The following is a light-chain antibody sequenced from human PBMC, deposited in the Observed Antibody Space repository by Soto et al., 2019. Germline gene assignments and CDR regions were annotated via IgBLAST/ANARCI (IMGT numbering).Light chain of an antibody. CDR2: DAS. CDR1: QSVSSY. V-gene: IGKV3-11*01. CDR3: QQRSVWPLT. J-gene: IGKJ4*01. Sequence: EIVLTQSPATLSLSPGERATLSCRASQSVSSYLAWYQQKPGQAPRLLIYDASNRATGIPARFSGSGSGTDFSLIISSLEPEDFAVYYCQQRSVWPLTFGGGTKVDI.